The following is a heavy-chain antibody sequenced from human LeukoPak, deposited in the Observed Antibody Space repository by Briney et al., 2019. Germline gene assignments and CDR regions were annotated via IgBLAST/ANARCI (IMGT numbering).Heavy chain of an antibody. CDR2: IKQDGSEK. D-gene: IGHD5-12*01. CDR1: GFTFSSYW. V-gene: IGHV3-7*01. J-gene: IGHJ6*03. CDR3: ARHGGYENNYHYYYYMDV. Sequence: PGGSLRLSCAASGFTFSSYWMSWVRQAPGKGLEWVANIKQDGSEKYYVDSVKGRFTISRDNAKNSLYLQMNSLRAEDTAVYYCARHGGYENNYHYYYYMDVWGKGTTVTVSS.